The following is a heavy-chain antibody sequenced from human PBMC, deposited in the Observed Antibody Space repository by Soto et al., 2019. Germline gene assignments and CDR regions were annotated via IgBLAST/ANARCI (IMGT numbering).Heavy chain of an antibody. J-gene: IGHJ6*02. Sequence: SETLSLTCTVSGGSISSYYWSWIRQPPGKGLEWIGYIYYSGSTNYNPSLKSRVTISVDTSKNQFSLKLSSVTAADTAVYYCARLALVAGTYYYYGMDVWGQGTTVTVSS. D-gene: IGHD6-19*01. V-gene: IGHV4-59*08. CDR3: ARLALVAGTYYYYGMDV. CDR1: GGSISSYY. CDR2: IYYSGST.